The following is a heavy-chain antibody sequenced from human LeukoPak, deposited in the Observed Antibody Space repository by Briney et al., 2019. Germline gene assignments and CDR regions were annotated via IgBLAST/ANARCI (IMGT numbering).Heavy chain of an antibody. CDR3: AKGQSMVRGVFDY. J-gene: IGHJ4*02. CDR1: GFTFSTYA. Sequence: GGSLRLSCAASGFTFSTYAMSWLRQAPGKGLGWVSVLSSGGGTTYYADSVKGRFTITRNNSKTTLYQQMNSLRVEDTAVYYCAKGQSMVRGVFDYWGQGTLVTVSS. V-gene: IGHV3-23*01. CDR2: LSSGGGTT. D-gene: IGHD3-10*01.